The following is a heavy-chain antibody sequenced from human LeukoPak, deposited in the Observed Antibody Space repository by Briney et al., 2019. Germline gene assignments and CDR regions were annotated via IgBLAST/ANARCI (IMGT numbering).Heavy chain of an antibody. CDR2: ITGSGDYT. CDR3: AKARAYRYGSLAEDFDY. Sequence: PSETLSLTCTVSGGSISSGGYSWSWVRQAPGKGLEWVSVITGSGDYTYHADSVKGRFTISRDNSKNTLYLQMNRLRAEDTAVYYCAKARAYRYGSLAEDFDYWGQGTLVTVSS. J-gene: IGHJ4*02. V-gene: IGHV3-23*01. D-gene: IGHD5-18*01. CDR1: GGSISSGGYS.